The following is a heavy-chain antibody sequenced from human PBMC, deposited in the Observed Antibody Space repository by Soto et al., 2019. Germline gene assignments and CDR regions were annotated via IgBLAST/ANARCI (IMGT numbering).Heavy chain of an antibody. D-gene: IGHD6-6*01. J-gene: IGHJ6*02. Sequence: QVQLVQSGAEVKKPGASVKVSCKASGYTFTSYGISWVRQAPGQGLEWMGWISAYNGNTNYAQKLQGRVTMTTDTSTSTAYMELSSLRSNDTAVYSCARRIAARPYYYYYGMDVWGQGTTVTVSS. CDR3: ARRIAARPYYYYYGMDV. CDR1: GYTFTSYG. V-gene: IGHV1-18*01. CDR2: ISAYNGNT.